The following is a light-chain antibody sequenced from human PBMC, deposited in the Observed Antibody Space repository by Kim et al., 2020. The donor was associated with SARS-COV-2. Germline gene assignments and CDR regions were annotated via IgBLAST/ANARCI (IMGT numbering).Light chain of an antibody. CDR2: QDG. CDR1: GGTNATKV. Sequence: KAVNMCYSRTGGTNATKVDKGDEGRRVSAPATVIHQDGQRHSGVPDRCSGSIDSSSNTASLTISGLRTEDEADYYCQSYDSSNIVVFGGGTQLTVL. V-gene: IGLV6-57*03. CDR3: QSYDSSNIVV. J-gene: IGLJ2*01.